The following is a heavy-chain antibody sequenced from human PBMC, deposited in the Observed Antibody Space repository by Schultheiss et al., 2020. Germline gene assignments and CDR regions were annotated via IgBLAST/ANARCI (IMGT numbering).Heavy chain of an antibody. V-gene: IGHV4-4*07. CDR1: GGSISSYY. CDR3: VRHRAVAGTHY. J-gene: IGHJ4*02. Sequence: SETLSLTCTVSGGSISSYYWSWIRQPAGKGLEWIGRIYTSGSTHYNPSLKSRVTVSVDPSKNQLSLKLSSVTAADTAVYYCVRHRAVAGTHYWGQGTLVTVSS. CDR2: IYTSGST. D-gene: IGHD6-19*01.